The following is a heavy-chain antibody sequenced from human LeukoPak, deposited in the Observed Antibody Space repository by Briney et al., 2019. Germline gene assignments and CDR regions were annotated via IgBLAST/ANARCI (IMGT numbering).Heavy chain of an antibody. J-gene: IGHJ4*02. CDR2: IIPILGIA. Sequence: ASVKVSCKASGGTFSSYAISWVRQAPGQGLEWMGRIIPILGIANYAQKFQGRVTITADKSTSTAYMELSSLRPEDTAVYYCARDHGSSSWLAGFDYWGQGTLVTVSS. V-gene: IGHV1-69*04. D-gene: IGHD6-13*01. CDR1: GGTFSSYA. CDR3: ARDHGSSSWLAGFDY.